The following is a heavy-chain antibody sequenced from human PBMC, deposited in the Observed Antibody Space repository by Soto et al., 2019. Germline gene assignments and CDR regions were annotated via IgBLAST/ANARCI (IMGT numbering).Heavy chain of an antibody. CDR2: IWYDGSNK. J-gene: IGHJ4*02. CDR3: ARRTNFYDTSGHIDY. D-gene: IGHD3-22*01. CDR1: GFTFSTYG. Sequence: QVQLVESGGGVVQPGRSLRLSCAASGFTFSTYGMHWVRQAPGKGLEWVALIWYDGSNKYYADSVKGRFTISRDNSKNPLFLQMDSLRAEDTAIYYCARRTNFYDTSGHIDYWGRGTLVTVSP. V-gene: IGHV3-33*01.